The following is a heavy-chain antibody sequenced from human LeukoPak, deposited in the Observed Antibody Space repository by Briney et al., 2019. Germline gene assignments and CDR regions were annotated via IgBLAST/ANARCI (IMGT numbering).Heavy chain of an antibody. Sequence: KPSQTLSLTCTVSGASISSGGYYWNWIRQPPGKGLEWIGYIYYSRSTSYSPSLKSRLTISVDTSKNQFSLKLSSVTAADTAVYYCARDGYNSGYFDYWGQGTLVTVSP. J-gene: IGHJ4*02. CDR2: IYYSRST. V-gene: IGHV4-30-4*01. CDR3: ARDGYNSGYFDY. CDR1: GASISSGGYY. D-gene: IGHD5-24*01.